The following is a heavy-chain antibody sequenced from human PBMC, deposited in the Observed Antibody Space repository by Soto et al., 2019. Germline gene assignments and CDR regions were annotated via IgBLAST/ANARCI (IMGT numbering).Heavy chain of an antibody. Sequence: EVQLVESGGGLVQPGGSLRLSCAASGFTFSSYWMHWVRQAPGKGLVWVSRINSDGSSTSYADSVKGRFTISRDNAKNTLYLHMNSLRAEDTAVYYCAREAPYGDHFDYWGQGTLVTVSS. CDR1: GFTFSSYW. D-gene: IGHD4-17*01. V-gene: IGHV3-74*01. CDR3: AREAPYGDHFDY. CDR2: INSDGSST. J-gene: IGHJ4*02.